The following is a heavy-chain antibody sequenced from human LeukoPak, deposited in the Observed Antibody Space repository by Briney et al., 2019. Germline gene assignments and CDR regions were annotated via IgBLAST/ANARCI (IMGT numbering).Heavy chain of an antibody. J-gene: IGHJ4*02. CDR1: DGSISSYY. D-gene: IGHD3-22*01. CDR3: ARDGAYYYDSSGYYDY. V-gene: IGHV4-59*01. Sequence: KPSETLSLTCTASDGSISSYYWSWIRQPPGKGLEWIGYISYSGSTNYNPSLKSRVTISVDTSKNQLSLKLSSVTAADTAVYYCARDGAYYYDSSGYYDYWGQGTLVTVSS. CDR2: ISYSGST.